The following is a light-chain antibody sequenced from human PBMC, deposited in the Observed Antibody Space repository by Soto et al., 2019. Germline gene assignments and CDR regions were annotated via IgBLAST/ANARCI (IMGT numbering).Light chain of an antibody. V-gene: IGKV3-15*01. CDR1: QTFRSN. CDR2: GAS. J-gene: IGKJ1*01. Sequence: EIVLTQSPGTLSLSPGEIVTLSFSASQTFRSNLAWYQQRPGQAPRLLIYGASTRATGIPARFSGSGSGTEFTLTISSLQSEDFAVYYCQQYSNWPSWTFGQGTKVDIK. CDR3: QQYSNWPSWT.